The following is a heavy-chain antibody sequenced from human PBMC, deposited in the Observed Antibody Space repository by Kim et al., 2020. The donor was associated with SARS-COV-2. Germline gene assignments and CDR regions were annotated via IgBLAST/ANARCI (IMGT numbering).Heavy chain of an antibody. CDR1: GFTFSSYG. V-gene: IGHV3-30*18. J-gene: IGHJ2*01. CDR2: ISYDGSNK. D-gene: IGHD6-19*01. Sequence: GGSLRLSCAASGFTFSSYGMHWVRQAPGKGLEWVAVISYDGSNKYYADSVKGRFTISRDNSKNTLYLQMNSLRAEDTAVYYCAKALAVAVSRANFDLWGRGTLVTVSS. CDR3: AKALAVAVSRANFDL.